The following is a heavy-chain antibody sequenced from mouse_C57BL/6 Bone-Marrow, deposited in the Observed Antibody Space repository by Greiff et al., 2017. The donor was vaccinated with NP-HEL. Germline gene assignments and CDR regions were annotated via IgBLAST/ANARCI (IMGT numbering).Heavy chain of an antibody. D-gene: IGHD2-4*01. CDR1: GYTFTSYW. CDR3: AVWEDDYEHYYAMGY. J-gene: IGHJ4*01. Sequence: VKLKQPGAELVKPGASVKLSCKASGYTFTSYWMHWVKQRPGQGLEWIGRIYPSDSDTNYNQKFKGKATLTVDKSSSTAYMQLSSLTSEDSAVYYCAVWEDDYEHYYAMGYWGQGTSVTVSS. CDR2: IYPSDSDT. V-gene: IGHV1-74*01.